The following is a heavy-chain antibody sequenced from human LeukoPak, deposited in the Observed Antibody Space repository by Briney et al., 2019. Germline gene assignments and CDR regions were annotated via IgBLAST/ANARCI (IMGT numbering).Heavy chain of an antibody. CDR3: AKTTHNWNYRAYFDY. V-gene: IGHV3-23*01. Sequence: PGGSLRLSCAASGFTFSSYAVSWVRQAPGKGLEWVSAISGSGGSTYYADSVKGRFTISRDNSKNTLYLQMNSLRAEDTAVYYCAKTTHNWNYRAYFDYWGQGTLVTVSS. D-gene: IGHD1-1*01. CDR1: GFTFSSYA. CDR2: ISGSGGST. J-gene: IGHJ4*02.